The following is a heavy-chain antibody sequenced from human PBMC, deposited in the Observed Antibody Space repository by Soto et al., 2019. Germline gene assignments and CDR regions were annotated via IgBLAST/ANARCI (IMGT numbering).Heavy chain of an antibody. V-gene: IGHV3-33*01. CDR2: IWYDGSNK. CDR1: GFTFSSYG. J-gene: IGHJ3*02. D-gene: IGHD3-10*01. CDR3: ARDRGERLRSFDI. Sequence: QVQLVESGGGVVQPGRSLRLSCAASGFTFSSYGMHWVRQAPGKGLEWVAVIWYDGSNKYYADSVKGRFTISRDNSKNTLYLQMNSLRAEDTAVYYCARDRGERLRSFDIWGQGTMVTVSS.